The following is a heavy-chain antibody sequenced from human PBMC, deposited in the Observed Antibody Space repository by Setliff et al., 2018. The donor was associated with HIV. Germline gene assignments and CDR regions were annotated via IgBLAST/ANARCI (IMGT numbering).Heavy chain of an antibody. V-gene: IGHV4-39*02. Sequence: PSETLSLTCTVSGGSMSGSSYYWGWIRQPPGKGLEWIGSLDYSGTTYYNPSLKSRVTISVDTSRKQFSLKLTSVTAADTAMYYCAREDGSSWSYDRFYYYGLDVWGQGITVTVSS. D-gene: IGHD6-13*01. CDR1: GGSMSGSSYY. CDR2: LDYSGTT. CDR3: AREDGSSWSYDRFYYYGLDV. J-gene: IGHJ6*02.